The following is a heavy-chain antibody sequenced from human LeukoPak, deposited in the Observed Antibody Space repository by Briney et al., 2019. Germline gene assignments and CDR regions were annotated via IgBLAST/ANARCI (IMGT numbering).Heavy chain of an antibody. CDR3: ARAYYDSSGYYSDAFDI. D-gene: IGHD3-22*01. CDR1: GYTFTSYA. J-gene: IGHJ3*02. CDR2: IDAGNGNT. V-gene: IGHV1-3*01. Sequence: ASVTVSCTASGYTFTSYAMHWVRQAPGQRLEWMGWIDAGNGNTKYSQKFQGRVTITRDTSASTAYMELSSLRSEDTAVYYCARAYYDSSGYYSDAFDIWGQGTMVTVSS.